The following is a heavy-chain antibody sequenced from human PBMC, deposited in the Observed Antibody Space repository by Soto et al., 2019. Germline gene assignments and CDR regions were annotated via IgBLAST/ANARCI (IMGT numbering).Heavy chain of an antibody. CDR3: ARELGYCSGGSCYGWFDP. J-gene: IGHJ5*02. D-gene: IGHD2-15*01. Sequence: ASVKVSCKASGYTFTSYGISWVRQASGQGLEWMRWISAYNGNTNYAQKLQGRVTMTTDTSTSTAYMELRSLRSDDTAVYYCARELGYCSGGSCYGWFDPWGQGTLVTVSS. CDR1: GYTFTSYG. CDR2: ISAYNGNT. V-gene: IGHV1-18*01.